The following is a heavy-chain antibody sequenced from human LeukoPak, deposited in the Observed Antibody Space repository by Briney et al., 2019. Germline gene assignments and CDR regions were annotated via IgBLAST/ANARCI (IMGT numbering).Heavy chain of an antibody. J-gene: IGHJ4*02. CDR3: ARMYYDILTGPGAFDY. V-gene: IGHV4-59*01. CDR2: IYYSGST. Sequence: SETLSLTCTVSGGSISSYYWSWIRQPPGKGLEWIGYIYYSGSTNYNPSLKSRVTISVDTSKNQFSLKLSSVTAADTAVYYCARMYYDILTGPGAFDYWGQGTLVTVSS. CDR1: GGSISSYY. D-gene: IGHD3-9*01.